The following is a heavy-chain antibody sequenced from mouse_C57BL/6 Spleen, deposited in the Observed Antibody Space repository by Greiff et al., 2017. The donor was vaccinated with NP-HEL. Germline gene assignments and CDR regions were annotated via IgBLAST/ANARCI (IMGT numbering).Heavy chain of an antibody. CDR3: VRADSNYPFAY. Sequence: EVKLVESGGGLVQPKGSLKLSCAASGFTFNTYAMHWVRQAPGKGLEWVARIRGKSSNYATYYADSVKDRFTISRDDSQSMLYLQMNNLKTEDTAMYYCVRADSNYPFAYWGQGTLVTVSA. CDR1: GFTFNTYA. V-gene: IGHV10-3*01. D-gene: IGHD2-5*01. CDR2: IRGKSSNYAT. J-gene: IGHJ3*01.